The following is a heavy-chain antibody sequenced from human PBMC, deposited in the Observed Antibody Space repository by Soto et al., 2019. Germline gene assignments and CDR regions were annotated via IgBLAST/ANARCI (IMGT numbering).Heavy chain of an antibody. D-gene: IGHD3-16*02. J-gene: IGHJ1*01. Sequence: GGSLRLSCAASGFTFSNAWMSWVHQAPGKGLEWVGRIKSKTDGGTTDYAAPVKGRFTISRDDSKNTLYLQMNSLKTEDTAVYYCTTYYDYVWGSYRYDFQHWGQGTLVTRLL. CDR2: IKSKTDGGTT. V-gene: IGHV3-15*01. CDR1: GFTFSNAW. CDR3: TTYYDYVWGSYRYDFQH.